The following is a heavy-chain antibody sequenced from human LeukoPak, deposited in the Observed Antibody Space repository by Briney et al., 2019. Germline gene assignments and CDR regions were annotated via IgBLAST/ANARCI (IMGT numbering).Heavy chain of an antibody. Sequence: KTSETLSLTCTVSGGSISSYYWSWIRQPAGKGLEWIGRIYTTGSTNYNPSLNSRVTISVDTSKNQFSLELSSVTAADTAVYYCARSPGGSGTRAFDIWGQGTMVTVSS. J-gene: IGHJ3*02. CDR1: GGSISSYY. D-gene: IGHD3-10*01. CDR3: ARSPGGSGTRAFDI. CDR2: IYTTGST. V-gene: IGHV4-4*07.